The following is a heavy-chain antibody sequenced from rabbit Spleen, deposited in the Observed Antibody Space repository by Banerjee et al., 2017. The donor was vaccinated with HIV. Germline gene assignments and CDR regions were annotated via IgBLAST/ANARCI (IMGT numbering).Heavy chain of an antibody. CDR3: VRDLGYDDDSEKGYFNL. V-gene: IGHV1S45*01. J-gene: IGHJ4*01. D-gene: IGHD2-1*01. Sequence: QEQLVEYGGDLVKPGAPLTLTCTASGFTLSSSYFMCWVRQAPGKGLEWIACIYGGDGSTYYASWVNGRFTISKTSSTTVTLQMTSLTAADTATYFCVRDLGYDDDSEKGYFNLWGPGTLVTVS. CDR2: IYGGDGST. CDR1: GFTLSSSYF.